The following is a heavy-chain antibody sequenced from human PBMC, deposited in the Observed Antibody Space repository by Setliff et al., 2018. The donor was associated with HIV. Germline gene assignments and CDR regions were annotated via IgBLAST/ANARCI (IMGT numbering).Heavy chain of an antibody. CDR2: INPNSGGT. CDR3: ARSGYSSSWYLDYYYYYGMDV. J-gene: IGHJ6*02. D-gene: IGHD6-13*01. CDR1: GYTFTGYY. V-gene: IGHV1-2*02. Sequence: ASVKVSCKASGYTFTGYYMHWVRQAPGQGLEWMGWINPNSGGTNYAQKFQGRVTMTRDTSFSTAYMELSRLRSDDTAVYYCARSGYSSSWYLDYYYYYGMDVWGQGTTVTVSS.